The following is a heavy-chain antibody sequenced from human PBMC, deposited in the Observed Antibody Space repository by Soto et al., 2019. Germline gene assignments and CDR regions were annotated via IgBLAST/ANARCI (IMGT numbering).Heavy chain of an antibody. Sequence: SLKVSCKASGYTFTTYDIHWVRQVTGQGLEWMGWMNPYNGNTGSTQKLQGRVTMTRNTSISTVYMELTSLRSEDTAVYYCARRKERSGPHYFEYWGQGSLVTVSS. CDR2: MNPYNGNT. CDR3: ARRKERSGPHYFEY. D-gene: IGHD6-25*01. V-gene: IGHV1-8*01. CDR1: GYTFTTYD. J-gene: IGHJ4*02.